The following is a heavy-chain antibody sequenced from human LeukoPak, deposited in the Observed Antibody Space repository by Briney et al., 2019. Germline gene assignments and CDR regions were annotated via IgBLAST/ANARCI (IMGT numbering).Heavy chain of an antibody. Sequence: GGSLRLSCAASGFTFSDYSMNWVRQAPGKGLEWVSYISSSSTTIFYADSVKGRFTISRDNAKNSLFLQMNGLRDEDTALYYCARERVIAAAGDGFDSWDQGTLVTVSS. D-gene: IGHD2-21*01. CDR3: ARERVIAAAGDGFDS. J-gene: IGHJ5*01. CDR2: ISSSSTTI. V-gene: IGHV3-48*02. CDR1: GFTFSDYS.